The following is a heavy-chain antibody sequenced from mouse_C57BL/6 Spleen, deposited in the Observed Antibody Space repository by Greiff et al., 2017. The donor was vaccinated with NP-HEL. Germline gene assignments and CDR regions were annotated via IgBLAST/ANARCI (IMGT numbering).Heavy chain of an antibody. Sequence: EVQVVESEGGLVQPGSSMKLSCTASGFTFSDYYMAWVRQVPEKGLEWVANINYDGSSTYYLDSLKSRFIISRDNAKNILYLQMSSLKSEDTATYYCARDSPDYGNAMDYWGQGTSVTVSS. D-gene: IGHD2-4*01. V-gene: IGHV5-16*01. CDR1: GFTFSDYY. CDR2: INYDGSST. J-gene: IGHJ4*01. CDR3: ARDSPDYGNAMDY.